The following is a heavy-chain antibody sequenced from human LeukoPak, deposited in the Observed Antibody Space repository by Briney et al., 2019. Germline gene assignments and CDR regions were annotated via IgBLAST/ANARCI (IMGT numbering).Heavy chain of an antibody. CDR3: CAGRGSTDFDD. D-gene: IGHD2-15*01. J-gene: IGHJ4*02. CDR2: ISGDGST. CDR1: GFIFSTYA. Sequence: GGSLRLSCAASGFIFSTYAMTWVRQAPGKGLEWVSTISGDGSTYYTGSVKGRFTISRDNSKNTLFLQMNSLRAEDTAVYFCCAGRGSTDFDDWGQGTLVSVSS. V-gene: IGHV3-23*01.